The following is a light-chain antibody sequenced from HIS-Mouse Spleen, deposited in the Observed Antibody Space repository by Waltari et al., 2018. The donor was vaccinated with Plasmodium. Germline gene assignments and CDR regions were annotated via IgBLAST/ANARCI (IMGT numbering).Light chain of an antibody. CDR1: QGISSY. V-gene: IGKV1-8*01. CDR2: AAS. CDR3: QQYYSYPPYT. Sequence: AIRMTQSPSSFSASTGDRVTITCRASQGISSYLAWYQQKPGKAPKLLIYAASTLQSGVPSMFSGSGSGTDFTLTISCLQSEYFATYYCQQYYSYPPYTFGQGTKLEIK. J-gene: IGKJ2*01.